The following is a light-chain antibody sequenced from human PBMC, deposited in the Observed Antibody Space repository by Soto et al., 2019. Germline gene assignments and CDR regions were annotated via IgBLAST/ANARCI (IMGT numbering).Light chain of an antibody. CDR3: QQYGSIPWT. V-gene: IGKV3-20*01. J-gene: IGKJ1*01. CDR1: ESVVSSY. CDR2: DAS. Sequence: IVLTQPPGPKSLSPMERTTLSGRATESVVSSYLAWYQLNPGQAPRLLIYDASSRATGIPDRFSGSGSGTDFTLPISRLEPEDFAVYYCQQYGSIPWTFGQGTKVDTK.